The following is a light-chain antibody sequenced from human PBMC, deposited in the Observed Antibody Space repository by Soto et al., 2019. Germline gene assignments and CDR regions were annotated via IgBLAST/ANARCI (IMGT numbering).Light chain of an antibody. J-gene: IGLJ2*01. Sequence: QSALTQPPSASGSPGQSVTISCTGTSSDVGGYNYVSWYQQHPGKAPKLMIYEVTKRPSGVPDRFSGSKSGNTASLTVSGLQADEEDDDYCSSYAGSNKYVVFGGGTKLTVL. CDR2: EVT. CDR3: SSYAGSNKYVV. V-gene: IGLV2-8*01. CDR1: SSDVGGYNY.